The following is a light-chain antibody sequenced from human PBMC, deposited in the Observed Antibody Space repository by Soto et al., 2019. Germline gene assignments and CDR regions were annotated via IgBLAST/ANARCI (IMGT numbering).Light chain of an antibody. Sequence: RGFPWYQQKPGKAPKFLIYDASTLESGVPSRFSGSGFGTEFSLTISSLQHDDFGSYYCQHMRTFGQGTKVDIK. CDR1: RG. CDR2: DAS. V-gene: IGKV1-5*01. CDR3: QHMRT. J-gene: IGKJ1*01.